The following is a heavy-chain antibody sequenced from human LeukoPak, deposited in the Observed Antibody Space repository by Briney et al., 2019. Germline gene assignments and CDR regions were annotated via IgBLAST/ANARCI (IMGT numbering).Heavy chain of an antibody. D-gene: IGHD2-15*01. CDR1: SYTFTSYG. CDR3: ARARISAYYYYMDV. J-gene: IGHJ6*03. CDR2: ISAYNGNT. V-gene: IGHV1-18*01. Sequence: ASVKVSCKASSYTFTSYGISWVRQAPGQGLEWMGWISAYNGNTNYAQKLQGRVTMTTDTSTSTAYMELRSLRSDDTAVYYCARARISAYYYYMDVWGKGTTVTVSS.